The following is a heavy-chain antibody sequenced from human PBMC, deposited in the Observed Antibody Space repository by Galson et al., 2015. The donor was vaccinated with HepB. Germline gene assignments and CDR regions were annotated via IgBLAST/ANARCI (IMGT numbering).Heavy chain of an antibody. CDR3: ARDLAPYYYYGMDV. CDR2: ISSSSSYI. V-gene: IGHV3-21*01. CDR1: GFTFSSYS. Sequence: SLRLSCAASGFTFSSYSMNWVRQAPGKGLEWVSSISSSSSYIYYADSVKGRFTISRDNAKNSLYLQMNSLRAEDTAVYYCARDLAPYYYYGMDVWGQGTTVTVSS. J-gene: IGHJ6*02.